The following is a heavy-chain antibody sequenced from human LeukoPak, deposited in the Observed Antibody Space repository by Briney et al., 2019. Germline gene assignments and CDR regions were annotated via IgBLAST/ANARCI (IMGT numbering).Heavy chain of an antibody. Sequence: ASVKVSCKASGYTFTNYGISWVRQAPGQGLEWMMWVNVYNGKREYAQKFQGRVTLTTDTSTTTAYMELRSLRFDDTAVYYCARGYCSSTSCYLDYYGMDVWGQGTTVTVSS. CDR2: VNVYNGKR. V-gene: IGHV1-18*04. J-gene: IGHJ6*02. D-gene: IGHD2-2*01. CDR1: GYTFTNYG. CDR3: ARGYCSSTSCYLDYYGMDV.